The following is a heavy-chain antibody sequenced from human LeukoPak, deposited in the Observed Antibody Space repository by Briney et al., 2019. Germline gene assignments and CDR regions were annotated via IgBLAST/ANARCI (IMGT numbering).Heavy chain of an antibody. D-gene: IGHD3-16*02. CDR3: ARVYDYVWGSYRYTHFDY. Sequence: PSETLSLTCAVSGGSISSSNWWSWVRQPPGKGLEWIGEIYHSGSTNYNPSLKSRVTISVDKSKNQFSLKLSSVTAADTAVYYCARVYDYVWGSYRYTHFDYWGQGTLVTVSS. CDR2: IYHSGST. V-gene: IGHV4-4*02. CDR1: GGSISSSNW. J-gene: IGHJ4*02.